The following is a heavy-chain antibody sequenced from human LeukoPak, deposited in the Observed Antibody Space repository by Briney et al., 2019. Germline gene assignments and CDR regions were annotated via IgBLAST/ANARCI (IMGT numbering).Heavy chain of an antibody. D-gene: IGHD6-19*01. CDR1: GFTFSNYA. V-gene: IGHV3-30-3*01. CDR3: ARVIMEQWLVPYC. CDR2: ISYDGINK. J-gene: IGHJ4*02. Sequence: GRSLRLSCAASGFTFSNYAMHWVRQTPAKGLEWVAIISYDGINKYYADSVKGRCTISRDNSKNTLYLQMNSLRDEDTAVYYCARVIMEQWLVPYCRGQGTRVTVSS.